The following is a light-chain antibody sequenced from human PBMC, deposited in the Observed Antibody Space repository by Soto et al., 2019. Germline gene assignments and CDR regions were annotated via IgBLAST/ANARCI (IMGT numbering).Light chain of an antibody. Sequence: DIQMTQSPSSVSASLGDRVTITCRASQGVGSSLVWYQQRPGKAPKLLIYDASSLRGGVPSRFSGIGSGTDFTLTISSLQPEDFATYYCQQTITYPLTFGGGTKVEIK. V-gene: IGKV1-12*01. CDR1: QGVGSS. CDR3: QQTITYPLT. J-gene: IGKJ4*01. CDR2: DAS.